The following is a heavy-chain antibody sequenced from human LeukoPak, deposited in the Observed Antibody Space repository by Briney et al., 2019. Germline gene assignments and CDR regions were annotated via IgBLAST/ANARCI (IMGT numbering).Heavy chain of an antibody. Sequence: GGSLRLSCAASGNYWMHWVRQAPGKGLEWVSYISSSSSTIYYADSVKGRFTISRDNAKNSLYLQMNSLRAEDTAVYYCARGSTYYDSSGQVPFDYWGQGTLVTVSS. J-gene: IGHJ4*02. V-gene: IGHV3-48*01. CDR1: GNYW. D-gene: IGHD3-22*01. CDR2: ISSSSSTI. CDR3: ARGSTYYDSSGQVPFDY.